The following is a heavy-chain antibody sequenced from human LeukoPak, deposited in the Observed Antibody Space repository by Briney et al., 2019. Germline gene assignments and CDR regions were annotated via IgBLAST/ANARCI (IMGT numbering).Heavy chain of an antibody. D-gene: IGHD3-10*01. V-gene: IGHV4-61*01. CDR1: GGSISSGSYY. CDR2: IYYSGST. CDR3: ARGGGSGSYYAEYYFDY. Sequence: PSQTLSLTCTVSGGSISSGSYYWSWIRQPPGKGLEWIGYIYYSGSTNYNPSLKSRVTISVDTSKNQFSLKLSSVTAADTAVYYCARGGGSGSYYAEYYFDYWGQGTLVTVSS. J-gene: IGHJ4*02.